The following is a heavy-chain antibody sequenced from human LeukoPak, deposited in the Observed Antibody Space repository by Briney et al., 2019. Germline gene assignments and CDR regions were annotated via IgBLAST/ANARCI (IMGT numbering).Heavy chain of an antibody. Sequence: GGSLRLSCAASGFTVSSNYMSWVRQAPGKGLEWVSVIYSGGSTYYADSVKGRFTISRDNSKNTLYLQMNCLRAEDTAVYYCARGDYYDSGAFDIWGQGTMVTVSS. D-gene: IGHD3-22*01. J-gene: IGHJ3*02. CDR1: GFTVSSNY. CDR3: ARGDYYDSGAFDI. CDR2: IYSGGST. V-gene: IGHV3-66*02.